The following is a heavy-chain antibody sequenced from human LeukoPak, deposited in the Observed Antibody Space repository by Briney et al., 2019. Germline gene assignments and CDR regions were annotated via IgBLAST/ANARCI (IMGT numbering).Heavy chain of an antibody. J-gene: IGHJ4*02. CDR2: ISYDGSNK. CDR1: GFTFSSYG. D-gene: IGHD6-6*01. V-gene: IGHV3-30*18. CDR3: AKAGSSSAFDY. Sequence: GGSLKLSRAASGFTFSSYGMHWVRQAPGKGLEWVAVISYDGSNKYYADSVKGRFTISRDNSKNTLYLQMNSLRAEDTAVYYCAKAGSSSAFDYWGQGTLVTVSS.